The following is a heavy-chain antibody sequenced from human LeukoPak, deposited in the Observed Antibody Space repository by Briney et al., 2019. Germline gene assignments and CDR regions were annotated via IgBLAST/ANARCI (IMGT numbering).Heavy chain of an antibody. J-gene: IGHJ4*02. CDR1: GYTFTSSG. D-gene: IGHD2-15*01. Sequence: ASVKVSCKASGYTFTSSGISWVRQAPGQGLEWMGWISAYNGNTNYAQKLQGRVTMTTDTSTSTAYMELRSLRSDDTAVYYCARVQFGCSGGSCYSAPDYWGQGTLVTVSS. CDR2: ISAYNGNT. V-gene: IGHV1-18*01. CDR3: ARVQFGCSGGSCYSAPDY.